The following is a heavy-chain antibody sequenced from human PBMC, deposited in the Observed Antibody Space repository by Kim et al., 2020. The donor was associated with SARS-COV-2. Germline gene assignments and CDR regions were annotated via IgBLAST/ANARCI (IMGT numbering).Heavy chain of an antibody. V-gene: IGHV4-39*01. J-gene: IGHJ4*02. CDR3: ASAIAAPEFDY. CDR2: IYYSGST. Sequence: SETLSLTCTVSGGSISSSSYYWGWIRQPPGKGLEWIGSIYYSGSTYYNPSLKSRVTISVDTSKNQFSLKLSSVTAADTAVYYYASAIAAPEFDYWGQGTLVTVSS. CDR1: GGSISSSSYY. D-gene: IGHD6-13*01.